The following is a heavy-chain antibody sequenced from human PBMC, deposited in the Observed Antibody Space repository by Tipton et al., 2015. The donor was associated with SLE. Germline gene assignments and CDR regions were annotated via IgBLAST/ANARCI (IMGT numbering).Heavy chain of an antibody. Sequence: TLSLTCTVSGGSISSGGYYWSWIRQHPGKGLEWIGCIYYSGSTYYNPSLKSRVTISVDTSKNQFSLKLSSVTAADTAVYYCASSKTGTTNAFDYWGQGNLVTVSS. D-gene: IGHD1-7*01. CDR3: ASSKTGTTNAFDY. V-gene: IGHV4-31*03. CDR2: IYYSGST. CDR1: GGSISSGGYY. J-gene: IGHJ4*02.